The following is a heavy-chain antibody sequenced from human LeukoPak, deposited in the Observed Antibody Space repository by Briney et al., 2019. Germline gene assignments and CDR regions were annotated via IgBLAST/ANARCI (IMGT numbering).Heavy chain of an antibody. D-gene: IGHD2-15*01. Sequence: GASVKVSCKASGGTFSSYAISWVQQAPGQGLEWMGGIIPIFGTANYAQKFQGRVTITADESTSTAYMELSSLRSEDTAVYYCARVQVVVAATVYYYGMDVWGQGTTVTVSS. CDR2: IIPIFGTA. CDR3: ARVQVVVAATVYYYGMDV. J-gene: IGHJ6*02. CDR1: GGTFSSYA. V-gene: IGHV1-69*13.